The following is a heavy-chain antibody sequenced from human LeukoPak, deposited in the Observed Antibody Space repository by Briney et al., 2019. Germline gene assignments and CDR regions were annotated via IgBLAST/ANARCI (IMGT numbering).Heavy chain of an antibody. D-gene: IGHD3-16*01. J-gene: IGHJ3*02. Sequence: GGSLRLSCTASGFIFSSYWMSWLRQPPGKGLDWVANKKQDGSEKYYVDSVKGRFTISRDNADNSLYLQMSSLRAEDTAVYCCARGLSVWGIINAFDMWGQGTMVTVSS. V-gene: IGHV3-7*01. CDR1: GFIFSSYW. CDR2: KKQDGSEK. CDR3: ARGLSVWGIINAFDM.